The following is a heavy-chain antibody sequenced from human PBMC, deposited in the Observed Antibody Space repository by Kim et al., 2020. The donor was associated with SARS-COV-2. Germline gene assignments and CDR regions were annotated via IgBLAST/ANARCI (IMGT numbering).Heavy chain of an antibody. J-gene: IGHJ3*02. CDR1: GGTFSSYA. Sequence: SVKVSCKASGGTFSSYAISWVRQAPGQGLEWMGGIIPIFGTANYAQKFQGRVTITADESTSTAYMELSSLRSEDTAVYYCAILPGIAAAGTPPKFTMITGGRKKDAFDIWGQGTMVTVSS. D-gene: IGHD6-13*01. CDR3: AILPGIAAAGTPPKFTMITGGRKKDAFDI. CDR2: IIPIFGTA. V-gene: IGHV1-69*13.